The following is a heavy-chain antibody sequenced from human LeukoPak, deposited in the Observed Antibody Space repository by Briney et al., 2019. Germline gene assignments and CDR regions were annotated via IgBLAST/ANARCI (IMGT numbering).Heavy chain of an antibody. D-gene: IGHD6-25*01. CDR3: ATGGAPGS. CDR2: IASGSTYT. Sequence: GGSLRLSCAASGFSFSAYNMNWVRQAPGKGLEWVSSIASGSTYTYYGDSVKGQFSISRDNTKNSLYLQMDSLRVEDTAVYFCATGGAPGSWGQGTLVTVSS. V-gene: IGHV3-21*01. J-gene: IGHJ5*02. CDR1: GFSFSAYN.